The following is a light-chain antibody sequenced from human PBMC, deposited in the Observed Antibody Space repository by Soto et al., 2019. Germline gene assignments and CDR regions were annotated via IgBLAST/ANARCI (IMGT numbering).Light chain of an antibody. Sequence: QSALTQPASVSGSPGQSITISCAGTSRDIGVYTFVFWYQQHPGKAPKLVIHDVSNRPSGVSNRFSASKSGNTASLTISGLQAEDAADYYCSSYTTSNTWVFGGGTKLTVL. CDR3: SSYTTSNTWV. CDR1: SRDIGVYTF. J-gene: IGLJ3*02. V-gene: IGLV2-14*01. CDR2: DVS.